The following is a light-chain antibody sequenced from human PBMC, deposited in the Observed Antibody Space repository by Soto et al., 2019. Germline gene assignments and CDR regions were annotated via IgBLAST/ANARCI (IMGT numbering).Light chain of an antibody. J-gene: IGKJ4*01. CDR3: QHYYSYPLS. CDR1: QGISNY. Sequence: AILMTQSPSSLSASPGDRVTITCRASQGISNYLAWYQQKPGKAPKLLIYAASTLDAGVPSRFSGSGYGTDFNLTISNLQSEDFATYHCQHYYSYPLSFAGGTKVDIK. CDR2: AAS. V-gene: IGKV1-8*01.